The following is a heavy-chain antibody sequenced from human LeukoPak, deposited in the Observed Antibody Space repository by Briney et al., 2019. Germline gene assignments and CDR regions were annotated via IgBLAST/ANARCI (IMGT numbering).Heavy chain of an antibody. CDR2: INPNSGGT. V-gene: IGHV1-2*02. Sequence: GASVKVSCKASGYTFTGYYMHWVRQAPGQGLEWMGWINPNSGGTNYAQKLQGRVTMTTDTSTSTAYMELRSLRSDDTAVYYCARDRRYCSGGSCFDIDYWGQGTLVTVSS. J-gene: IGHJ4*02. D-gene: IGHD2-15*01. CDR3: ARDRRYCSGGSCFDIDY. CDR1: GYTFTGYY.